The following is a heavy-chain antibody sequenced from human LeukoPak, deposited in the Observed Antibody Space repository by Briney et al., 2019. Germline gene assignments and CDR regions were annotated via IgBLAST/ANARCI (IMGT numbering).Heavy chain of an antibody. D-gene: IGHD1-7*01. CDR1: GYTFTGYY. CDR2: INPNSGGT. V-gene: IGHV1-2*02. J-gene: IGHJ5*02. CDR3: ARVPTGLPGTTPKTRNWFDP. Sequence: ASVKVSCKASGYTFTGYYMHWVRQAPGQGLEWMGWINPNSGGTNYAQKFQGRVTMTRDTSISTAYMELSRLRSDDTAVYYCARVPTGLPGTTPKTRNWFDPWGQGTLVTVSS.